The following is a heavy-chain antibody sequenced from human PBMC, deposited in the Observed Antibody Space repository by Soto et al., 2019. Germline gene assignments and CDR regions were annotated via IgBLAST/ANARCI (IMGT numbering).Heavy chain of an antibody. Sequence: SGPTLVNPTQTLTLTCTFPGFSLSTSAMCVTWIRQSPGKALEWLALIDWDDDKYYSTSLKTRLTISKDTSKNQVVLTMTNMDPVDTATYYCAHTLRAYYYGMDVWGQGTTVTVSS. J-gene: IGHJ6*02. CDR2: IDWDDDK. V-gene: IGHV2-70*12. CDR3: AHTLRAYYYGMDV. D-gene: IGHD5-12*01. CDR1: GFSLSTSAMC.